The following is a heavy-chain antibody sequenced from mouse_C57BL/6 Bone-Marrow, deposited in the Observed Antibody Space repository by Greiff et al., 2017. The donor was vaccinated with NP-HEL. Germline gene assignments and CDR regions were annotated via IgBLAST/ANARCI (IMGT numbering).Heavy chain of an antibody. Sequence: EVKLMESGGDLVKPGGSLKLSCAASGFTFSSYGMSWVRQTPDKRLEWVATISSGGSYSYYPYSVTGRFTISRDNDKNTLYLQMSSLKSEDTAMYYCSIGFAYWGQGTLVTVSA. CDR3: SIGFAY. J-gene: IGHJ3*01. V-gene: IGHV5-6*01. CDR1: GFTFSSYG. CDR2: ISSGGSYS.